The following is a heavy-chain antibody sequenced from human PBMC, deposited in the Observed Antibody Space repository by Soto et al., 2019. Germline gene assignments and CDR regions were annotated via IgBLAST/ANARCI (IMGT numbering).Heavy chain of an antibody. CDR3: ARGGHYYDSSGYYLV. J-gene: IGHJ4*02. D-gene: IGHD3-22*01. CDR2: IYYSGST. Sequence: PSETLSLTCTVSGGSVSSGSYYWSWIRQPPGKGLEWIGYIYYSGSTNYNPSLKSRVTISVDTSKNQFSLKLSSVTAADTAVYYCARGGHYYDSSGYYLVWGQGTLVTVSS. CDR1: GGSVSSGSYY. V-gene: IGHV4-61*01.